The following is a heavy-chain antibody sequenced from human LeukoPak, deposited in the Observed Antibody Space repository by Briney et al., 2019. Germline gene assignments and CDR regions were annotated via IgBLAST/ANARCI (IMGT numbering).Heavy chain of an antibody. V-gene: IGHV3-30*18. CDR1: GFTFSSYG. Sequence: PGGSLRLSCAASGFTFSSYGMHWVRQAPGKGLEWVAVISYDGSNKHYADSVKGRFTISRDNSKNTLYLQMNSLRAEDTAVYYCAKAPLDSSSWPLIWFDPWGQGTLVTVSS. CDR2: ISYDGSNK. D-gene: IGHD6-13*01. J-gene: IGHJ5*02. CDR3: AKAPLDSSSWPLIWFDP.